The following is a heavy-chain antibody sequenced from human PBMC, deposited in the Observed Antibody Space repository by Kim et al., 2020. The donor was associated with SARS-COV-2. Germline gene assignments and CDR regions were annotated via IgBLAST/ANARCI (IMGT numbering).Heavy chain of an antibody. CDR3: ARADLESYLFDP. D-gene: IGHD3-10*01. J-gene: IGHJ5*02. V-gene: IGHV4-30-4*01. CDR1: GGSISSGDYY. CDR2: IYYSGST. Sequence: SETLSLTCTVSGGSISSGDYYWSWIRQPPGKGLEWIGYIYYSGSTYYNPSLKSRVTISVDTSKNQFSLKLSSVTAADTAVYYCARADLESYLFDPWGQGTLVTVSS.